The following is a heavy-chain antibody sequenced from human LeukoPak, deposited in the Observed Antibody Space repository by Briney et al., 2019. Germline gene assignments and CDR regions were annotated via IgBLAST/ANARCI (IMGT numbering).Heavy chain of an antibody. D-gene: IGHD6-19*01. CDR3: ARGQWLSNDAFDI. CDR2: IKQDGSEK. J-gene: IGHJ3*02. Sequence: GGSLRLSCAASGFTSSSYWMSWVRQAPGKGLEWVANIKQDGSEKYYVDSVKGRFTISRDNAKNSLYLQMNSLRAEDTAVYYCARGQWLSNDAFDIWGQGTMVTVSS. CDR1: GFTSSSYW. V-gene: IGHV3-7*01.